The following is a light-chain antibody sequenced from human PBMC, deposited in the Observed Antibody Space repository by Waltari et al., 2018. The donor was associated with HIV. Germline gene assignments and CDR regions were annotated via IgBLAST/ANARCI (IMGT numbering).Light chain of an antibody. CDR3: CSYAGNYTPFV. Sequence: QSALTQPRSVSGSPGQSVTISCTGTSSDVAAYNSVSWYQQHPGKAPKLMIYDVSERPSGVPDRFSGSKSGNTASLTISGFQAEDEADYYCCSYAGNYTPFVFGTGTKVTVL. V-gene: IGLV2-11*01. CDR1: SSDVAAYNS. CDR2: DVS. J-gene: IGLJ1*01.